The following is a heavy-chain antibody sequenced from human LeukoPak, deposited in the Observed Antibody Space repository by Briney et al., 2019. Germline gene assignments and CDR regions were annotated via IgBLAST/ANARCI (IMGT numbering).Heavy chain of an antibody. Sequence: PGGSLRLSCAASGFIFSSHGMHWVRQAPGKGLEWVSAISGSGGSTYYADSVKGRFTISRDNAKNSLYLQMNSLRAEDTAVYYCARDPYSGSYGNYYYYFMDVWGKGTTVTISS. D-gene: IGHD1-26*01. CDR3: ARDPYSGSYGNYYYYFMDV. V-gene: IGHV3-23*01. CDR2: ISGSGGST. J-gene: IGHJ6*03. CDR1: GFIFSSHG.